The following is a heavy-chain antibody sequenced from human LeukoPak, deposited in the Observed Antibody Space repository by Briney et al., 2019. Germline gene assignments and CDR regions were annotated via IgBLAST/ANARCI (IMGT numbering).Heavy chain of an antibody. D-gene: IGHD2-8*01. J-gene: IGHJ3*02. V-gene: IGHV3-23*01. CDR1: GFTFSRYA. CDR2: IGGSGGST. CDR3: AKVSARIVLFVYAEDLHAFDI. Sequence: GGSLRLSCAASGFTFSRYAMSWVRHAPGKGLEWVSDIGGSGGSTYYADSVKGRFTIPRDISKNTLYLQMNSLRAEDTAVYYCAKVSARIVLFVYAEDLHAFDIWGQGTMVTVSS.